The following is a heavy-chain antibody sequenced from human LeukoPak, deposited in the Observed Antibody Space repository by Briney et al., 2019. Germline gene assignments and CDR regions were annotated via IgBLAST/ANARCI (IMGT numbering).Heavy chain of an antibody. CDR2: ISSSSSYI. V-gene: IGHV3-21*01. CDR3: ASIVVVAAASDY. D-gene: IGHD2-15*01. J-gene: IGHJ4*02. CDR1: GFTFSSYS. Sequence: PGGSLRLSCAASGFTFSSYSMNWVRQAPGTGLEWVSSISSSSSYIYYADSVKGRFTISRDNAKNSLYLQMNSLRAEDTAVYYCASIVVVAAASDYWGQGTLVTVSS.